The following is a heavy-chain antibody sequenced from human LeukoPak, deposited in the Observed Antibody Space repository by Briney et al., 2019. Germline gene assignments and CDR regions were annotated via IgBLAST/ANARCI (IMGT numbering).Heavy chain of an antibody. D-gene: IGHD3-10*01. V-gene: IGHV4-38-2*02. Sequence: SETLSLTCTVSGYSISSGYYWGWIRQPPGKGLEWIGSINHSGSTYYNPSLKSRVTISVDTSKNQLSLKVSSVTAADTAVYYCASQYGSGSTGCFDYWGQGTLVTVSS. J-gene: IGHJ4*02. CDR3: ASQYGSGSTGCFDY. CDR1: GYSISSGYY. CDR2: INHSGST.